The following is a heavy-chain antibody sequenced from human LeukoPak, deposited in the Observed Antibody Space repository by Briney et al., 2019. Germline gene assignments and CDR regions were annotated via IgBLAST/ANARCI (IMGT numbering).Heavy chain of an antibody. CDR3: ASKGVEMATSEGFGI. CDR2: IYSGGTT. J-gene: IGHJ3*02. V-gene: IGHV3-66*01. D-gene: IGHD5-24*01. CDR1: GFTVSSNY. Sequence: GGSLRLSCAASGFTVSSNYICWVREAPGKRLEWVSHIYSGGTTYLADSVKGRFTISRDNSKNTLYLKMNSLRAEDTAMYYCASKGVEMATSEGFGIWGQGTMVTVSS.